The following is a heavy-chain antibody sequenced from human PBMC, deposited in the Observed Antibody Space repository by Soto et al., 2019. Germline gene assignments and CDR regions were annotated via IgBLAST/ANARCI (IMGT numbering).Heavy chain of an antibody. Sequence: SETLSLTCTVSGGSISSGSFYWGWIRQPPEKGLEWIGSIHYSGRTYYNSSLRSRVTMSVDTSKNQFSLQLRSVTAADTAVYYCARHHPWLATNWFDPWGQGTLVTVSS. D-gene: IGHD6-19*01. CDR3: ARHHPWLATNWFDP. CDR2: IHYSGRT. J-gene: IGHJ5*02. V-gene: IGHV4-39*01. CDR1: GGSISSGSFY.